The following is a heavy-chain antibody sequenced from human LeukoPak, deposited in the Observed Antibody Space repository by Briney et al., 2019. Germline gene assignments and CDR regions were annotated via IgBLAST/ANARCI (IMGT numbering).Heavy chain of an antibody. J-gene: IGHJ4*02. V-gene: IGHV1-69*04. CDR2: IIPILGIA. CDR1: GGTFSSYA. Sequence: GASVKVSCKASGGTFSSYAISWVRQAPGQGLEWMGRIIPILGIANYAQKFQGRVTITADKSTSTAYMELSSLRSEDTAVYYCARELGVKCSSTSCHYGSSDYWGQGTLVTVSS. CDR3: ARELGVKCSSTSCHYGSSDY. D-gene: IGHD2-2*01.